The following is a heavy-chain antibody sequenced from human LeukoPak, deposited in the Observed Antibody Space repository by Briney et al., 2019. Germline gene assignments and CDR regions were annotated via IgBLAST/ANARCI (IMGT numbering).Heavy chain of an antibody. CDR2: IYHDGRT. D-gene: IGHD3-22*01. Sequence: SETLSLTCTVSGGSISSSSYYWGWIRQPPGKGLEWIGTIYHDGRTYFNPSLKSRVTISLDTSKNQFSLKLSSVTAADTAVYYCARGPHYDSSGYSFDYWGQGTLVTVSS. V-gene: IGHV4-39*07. J-gene: IGHJ4*02. CDR3: ARGPHYDSSGYSFDY. CDR1: GGSISSSSYY.